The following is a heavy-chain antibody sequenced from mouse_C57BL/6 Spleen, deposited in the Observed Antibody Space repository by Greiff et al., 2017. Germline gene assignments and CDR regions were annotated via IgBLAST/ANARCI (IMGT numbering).Heavy chain of an antibody. Sequence: VQLQQSGPELVKPGASVKISCKASGYAFSSSWMNWVKQRPGKGLEWIGRIYPGDGDTNYNGKFKGKATLTADKSSSTAYMQLSSLTSEDSAVYFCARRYGSSPYAMDYWGQGTSVTVSS. D-gene: IGHD1-1*01. CDR2: IYPGDGDT. CDR1: GYAFSSSW. J-gene: IGHJ4*01. CDR3: ARRYGSSPYAMDY. V-gene: IGHV1-82*01.